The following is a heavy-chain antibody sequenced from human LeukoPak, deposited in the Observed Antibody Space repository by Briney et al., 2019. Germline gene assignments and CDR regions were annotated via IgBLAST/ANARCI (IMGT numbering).Heavy chain of an antibody. CDR2: ISYDGSNK. J-gene: IGHJ4*02. CDR3: ARVRGGYADY. D-gene: IGHD5-12*01. CDR1: GFTFSSYA. Sequence: GGSLRLSCAASGFTFSSYAMHWVRQAPGKGLEWVAVISYDGSNKYYADSVKGRFTISRDNSKNTLYLQMNSLRAEDTAVYYCARVRGGYADYWGQGTLVTVSS. V-gene: IGHV3-30*04.